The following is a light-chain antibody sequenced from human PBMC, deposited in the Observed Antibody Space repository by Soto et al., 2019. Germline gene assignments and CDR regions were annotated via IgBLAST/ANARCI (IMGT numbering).Light chain of an antibody. Sequence: QSVLTQPPSASGTPGQRVTISCSGGRSNIGSNTVNWYQQIQGTAPKLLIYNNNQRPSGVPDRFSGSKSRTSASLAISGLQSEDEADYYCAAWDDSLNVVFGGGTKVTVL. CDR3: AAWDDSLNVV. CDR2: NNN. V-gene: IGLV1-44*01. J-gene: IGLJ2*01. CDR1: RSNIGSNT.